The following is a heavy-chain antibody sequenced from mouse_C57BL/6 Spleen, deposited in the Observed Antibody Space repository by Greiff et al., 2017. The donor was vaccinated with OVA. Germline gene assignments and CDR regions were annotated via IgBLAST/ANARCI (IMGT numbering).Heavy chain of an antibody. V-gene: IGHV14-3*01. CDR1: GFNFKNSY. CDR3: TRDYYDFDY. D-gene: IGHD1-1*01. J-gene: IGHJ2*01. CDR2: IDPANGNT. Sequence: VQLQQSVAELVRPGASVKLSCTASGFNFKNSYMHWVKQRPEQGLEWIGSIDPANGNTKYAPKFQGKATMTADTSSNTAYLQLSSLTSEDTAIYCCTRDYYDFDYWGQGTTLTVSS.